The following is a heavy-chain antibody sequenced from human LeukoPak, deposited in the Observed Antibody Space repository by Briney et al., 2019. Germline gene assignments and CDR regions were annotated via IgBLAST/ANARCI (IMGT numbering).Heavy chain of an antibody. CDR3: AKDRQTITIFGVVNTPRANFDY. V-gene: IGHV3-30*02. CDR1: GFSFSRYD. Sequence: GGSLRLSCAASGFSFSRYDIHWVRRAPGKGLEWVAFIRYDGSNKNYADSVKGRFTISRDNFMSTVYLQMNSLRAEDTAVYYCAKDRQTITIFGVVNTPRANFDYSGQGTLVTVSS. CDR2: IRYDGSNK. D-gene: IGHD3-3*01. J-gene: IGHJ4*02.